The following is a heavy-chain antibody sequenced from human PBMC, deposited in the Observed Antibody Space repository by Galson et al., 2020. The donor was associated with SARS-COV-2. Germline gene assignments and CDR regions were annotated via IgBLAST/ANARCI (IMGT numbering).Heavy chain of an antibody. CDR2: IYTTTGGT. J-gene: IGHJ4*02. Sequence: SETLSLTCTVSGGSIISGAYYCSWIRQPAGKGLEWIGRIYTTTGGTNYNPSLKSRVTISVDTSKNQFSLRLTSVTAADTAVYYCARESRWDLYFDFWGQGTLVTVSS. V-gene: IGHV4-61*02. D-gene: IGHD1-26*01. CDR1: GGSIISGAYY. CDR3: ARESRWDLYFDF.